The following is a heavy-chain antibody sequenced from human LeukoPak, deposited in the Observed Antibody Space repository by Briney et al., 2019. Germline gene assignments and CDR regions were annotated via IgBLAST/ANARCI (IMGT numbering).Heavy chain of an antibody. CDR1: GYSISSGYH. Sequence: SETLSLTCGVSGYSISSGYHCGWIRQPTGKRLEWFGIMTHSGSTYYNPSLKSRVTISVDTSKNQFSVKLSSVTAADTAVYYCARHHLYDSSGDGRYYFDYWGQGTLVTVSS. V-gene: IGHV4-38-2*01. CDR2: MTHSGST. J-gene: IGHJ4*02. D-gene: IGHD3-22*01. CDR3: ARHHLYDSSGDGRYYFDY.